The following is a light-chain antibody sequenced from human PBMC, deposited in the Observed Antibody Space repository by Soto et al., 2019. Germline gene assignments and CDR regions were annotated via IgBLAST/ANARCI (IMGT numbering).Light chain of an antibody. V-gene: IGKV4-1*01. CDR1: QSVLYSSDNKNY. CDR3: QQYYSTPRT. CDR2: WAS. Sequence: DFVMTQSPDSLAVSLGERATINCKSSQSVLYSSDNKNYLAWYQHKPGQPPRLLIYWASTRESGVPDRFSGSGSGTDFPLTISSLQAEDVAVYYCQQYYSTPRTFGQGTKVEIK. J-gene: IGKJ1*01.